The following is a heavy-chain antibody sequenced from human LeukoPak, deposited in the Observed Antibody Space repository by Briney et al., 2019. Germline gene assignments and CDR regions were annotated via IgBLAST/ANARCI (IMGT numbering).Heavy chain of an antibody. CDR3: ARGRFGELSVATFDI. CDR2: IWYDGTNK. CDR1: GFTFNNYG. J-gene: IGHJ3*02. Sequence: GRSLRLSCAASGFTFNNYGMHWVRQAPGKGLEWVALIWYDGTNKYYGDSVKGRFTISRDNSTNTLYLQMNSLRAEDTAVYYCARGRFGELSVATFDIWGQGTMVTVSS. V-gene: IGHV3-33*01. D-gene: IGHD3-10*01.